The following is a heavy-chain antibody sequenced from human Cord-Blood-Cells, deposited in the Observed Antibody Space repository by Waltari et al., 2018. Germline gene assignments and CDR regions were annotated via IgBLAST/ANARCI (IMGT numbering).Heavy chain of an antibody. CDR2: IWYDGSNK. CDR1: GFTFSSYG. V-gene: IGHV3-33*01. Sequence: QVQLVESGGGVVQPGRSLRLSCAASGFTFSSYGMHWVRQAPGKGLEWVAVIWYDGSNKYYADSVKGRFNISRDNSKNTLYLQMNSLRAEDTAVYYCARDGAGYSSSSIPYYFDYWGQGTLVTVSS. D-gene: IGHD6-6*01. CDR3: ARDGAGYSSSSIPYYFDY. J-gene: IGHJ4*02.